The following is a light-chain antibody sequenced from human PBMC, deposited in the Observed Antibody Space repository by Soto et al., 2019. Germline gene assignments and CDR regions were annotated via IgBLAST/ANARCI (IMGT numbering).Light chain of an antibody. CDR2: DAS. Sequence: DIQMTQSPSSLSASVGDRVTITCQASQDISNYLNWYQQKPGKAPKLLIYDASNLETGVPSRFSGSGSGTDFTFSIRSLQPEDIATYYCQQYDKLYTFVQGNKMEIK. V-gene: IGKV1-33*01. J-gene: IGKJ2*01. CDR3: QQYDKLYT. CDR1: QDISNY.